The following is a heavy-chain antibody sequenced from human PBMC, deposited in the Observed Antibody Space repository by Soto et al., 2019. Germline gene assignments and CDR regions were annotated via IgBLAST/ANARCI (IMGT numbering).Heavy chain of an antibody. J-gene: IGHJ6*02. CDR1: GASISTYY. CDR3: ARIGCLELRYPMDV. Sequence: SETLSLTCTVSGASISTYYWSWIRQPPGKGLEWIGYIYYSGSTNQNPSLKSRVTISVDTSKNQFSLKLRSVTAADTAVYYCARIGCLELRYPMDVWGQGTTVTVSS. CDR2: IYYSGST. V-gene: IGHV4-59*01. D-gene: IGHD1-7*01.